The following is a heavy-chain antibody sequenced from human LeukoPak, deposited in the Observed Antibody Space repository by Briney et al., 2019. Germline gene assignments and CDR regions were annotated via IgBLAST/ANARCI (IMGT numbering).Heavy chain of an antibody. D-gene: IGHD2-21*02. V-gene: IGHV4-34*01. Sequence: SETLSLTCAVYGGSFSGYYWSWIRQPPGKGLEWIGEINHSGSTNYNPSLKSRVTISVDTSKNQFSLKLSSVTAADTAVYYCARNVVRYCDCDYWGQGTLVTVSS. CDR3: ARNVVRYCDCDY. CDR2: INHSGST. J-gene: IGHJ4*02. CDR1: GGSFSGYY.